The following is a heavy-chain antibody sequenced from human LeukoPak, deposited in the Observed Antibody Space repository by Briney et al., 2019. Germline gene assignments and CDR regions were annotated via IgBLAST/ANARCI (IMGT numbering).Heavy chain of an antibody. Sequence: GGSLRLSCEASGFSFSNYWMSWVRQAPGKGLEWVANIKQDGSEIYYVDSVKGRFTISRDNAKNSLYLQMNSLRAEDTAVYYCAREDYDYVWGSYRYDYFDYWGQGTLVTVSS. CDR2: IKQDGSEI. J-gene: IGHJ4*02. V-gene: IGHV3-7*01. CDR3: AREDYDYVWGSYRYDYFDY. CDR1: GFSFSNYW. D-gene: IGHD3-16*02.